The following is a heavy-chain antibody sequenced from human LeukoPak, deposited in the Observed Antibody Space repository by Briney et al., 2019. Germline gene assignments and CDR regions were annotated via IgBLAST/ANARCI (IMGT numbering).Heavy chain of an antibody. CDR2: ISAYNSKT. J-gene: IGHJ4*02. D-gene: IGHD4-17*01. CDR1: GYTFTSYG. V-gene: IGHV1-18*04. CDR3: ARPHDYGDGLGY. Sequence: ASVKVSCKASGYTFTSYGISWVRQAPGQGLEWMGWISAYNSKTNYAQKLQGRVTMTTDTSTSTAYMELRSLRSDDTAVYYCARPHDYGDGLGYWGQGTLVTVSS.